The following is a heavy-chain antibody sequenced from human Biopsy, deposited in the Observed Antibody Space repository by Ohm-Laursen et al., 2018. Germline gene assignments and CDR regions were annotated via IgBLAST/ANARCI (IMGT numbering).Heavy chain of an antibody. CDR1: GGSFTGHY. Sequence: PGTLSLTCTVSGGSFTGHYWTWIRQPPGQGLEWIGHISHTGYTGYKSSLKSRVTISLDTSRKHFSLRLTSLAAADTAVYYCARGSNEYGGLYFPHWGQGTLVTVSS. CDR2: ISHTGYT. J-gene: IGHJ1*01. V-gene: IGHV4-59*11. CDR3: ARGSNEYGGLYFPH. D-gene: IGHD4-23*01.